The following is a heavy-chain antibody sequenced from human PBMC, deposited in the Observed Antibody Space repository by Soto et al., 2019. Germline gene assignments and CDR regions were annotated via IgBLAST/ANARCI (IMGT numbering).Heavy chain of an antibody. CDR3: ARDTEKYYDFWSGSYHLTYYGMDV. Sequence: LRLSCAASGFTFSSYGMHWVRQAPGKGLEWVAVIWYDGSNKYYADSVKGRFTISRDNSKNTLYLQMNSLRAEDTAVYYCARDTEKYYDFWSGSYHLTYYGMDVWGQGTTVTVSS. CDR1: GFTFSSYG. V-gene: IGHV3-33*01. J-gene: IGHJ6*02. D-gene: IGHD3-3*01. CDR2: IWYDGSNK.